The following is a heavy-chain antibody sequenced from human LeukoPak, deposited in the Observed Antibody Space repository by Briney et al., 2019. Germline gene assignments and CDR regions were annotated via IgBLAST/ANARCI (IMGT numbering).Heavy chain of an antibody. D-gene: IGHD2-15*01. Sequence: GGSLRLSCAASGFTFSSHWMHWVRQAPGKGLVWVSRVNGDGSNTTYADSVKGRFTISRDNAKNTLYLQMNSLRAEDTAVYHCARSKSWYSTDASDIWGQGTMVTVSS. CDR3: ARSKSWYSTDASDI. CDR2: VNGDGSNT. J-gene: IGHJ3*02. CDR1: GFTFSSHW. V-gene: IGHV3-74*03.